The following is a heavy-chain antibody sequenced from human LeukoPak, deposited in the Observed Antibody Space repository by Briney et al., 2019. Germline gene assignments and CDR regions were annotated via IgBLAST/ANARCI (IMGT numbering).Heavy chain of an antibody. Sequence: SETLSLTCTVSGGSISSYYWSWIRQPPGKGLEWIGYIYYSGSTNYNPSLKSRVTISVDMSKNQFSLKLSSVTAADTAVYYCARTATPYYYGSGSYYTPSYYFDYWGQGTLVTVSS. CDR1: GGSISSYY. J-gene: IGHJ4*02. CDR3: ARTATPYYYGSGSYYTPSYYFDY. D-gene: IGHD3-10*01. CDR2: IYYSGST. V-gene: IGHV4-59*08.